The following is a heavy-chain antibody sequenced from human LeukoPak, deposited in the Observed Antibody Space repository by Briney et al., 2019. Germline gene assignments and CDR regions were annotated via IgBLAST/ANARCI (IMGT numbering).Heavy chain of an antibody. CDR1: GGSISSGDYY. CDR2: IYYSGST. Sequence: SETLSLTCTVSGGSISSGDYYWSWIRQPPGKGLEWIGYIYYSGSTYYNPSLKSRVTISVDTSTNQFSLKLSSVTAADTAVYYCARQGSGNYLSPVNYWGQGTLVTVSS. J-gene: IGHJ4*02. V-gene: IGHV4-30-4*01. CDR3: ARQGSGNYLSPVNY. D-gene: IGHD1-26*01.